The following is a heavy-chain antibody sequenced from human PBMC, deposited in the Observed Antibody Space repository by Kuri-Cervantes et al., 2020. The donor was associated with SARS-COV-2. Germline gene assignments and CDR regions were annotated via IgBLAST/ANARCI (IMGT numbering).Heavy chain of an antibody. J-gene: IGHJ6*02. CDR1: GYTFTSYA. CDR2: INAGNGNT. D-gene: IGHD4-11*01. CDR3: ARDHPYSNYDYYYYGMDV. V-gene: IGHV1-3*01. Sequence: ASVKVSCKASGYTFTSYAMHWVRQAPGQRLEWMGWINAGNGNTKYSQKLQGRVTITRDTSASTAYMELSSLRSEDTAVYYCARDHPYSNYDYYYYGMDVWGQGTTVTVSS.